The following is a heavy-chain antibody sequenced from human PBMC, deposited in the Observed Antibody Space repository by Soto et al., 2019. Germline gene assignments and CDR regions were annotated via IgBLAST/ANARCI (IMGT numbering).Heavy chain of an antibody. D-gene: IGHD7-27*01. V-gene: IGHV4-59*01. CDR2: IYYSGST. J-gene: IGHJ4*02. CDR1: GGSFSGYY. CDR3: AREPRPGYFDY. Sequence: SETLSLTCAVYGGSFSGYYWSWIRQPPGKGLEWIGYIYYSGSTNYNPSLKSRVTISLDTSKNQFSLKLSSVTAADTAVYYCAREPRPGYFDYWGQGTLVTVSS.